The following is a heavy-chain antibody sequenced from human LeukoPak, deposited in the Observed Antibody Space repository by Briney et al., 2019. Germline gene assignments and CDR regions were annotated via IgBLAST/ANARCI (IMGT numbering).Heavy chain of an antibody. CDR2: INPSGGST. V-gene: IGHV1-46*01. CDR1: GYTFTSYY. D-gene: IGHD2-2*02. CDR3: AGSRVVVPAALHRAHAFDI. J-gene: IGHJ3*02. Sequence: ASVKVSCKASGYTFTSYYMHWVRQAPGQGLEWMGIINPSGGSTSYAQKFQGRVTLTRDTSTSTVYMELSSLRSEDTAVYYCAGSRVVVPAALHRAHAFDIWGQGTMVTVSS.